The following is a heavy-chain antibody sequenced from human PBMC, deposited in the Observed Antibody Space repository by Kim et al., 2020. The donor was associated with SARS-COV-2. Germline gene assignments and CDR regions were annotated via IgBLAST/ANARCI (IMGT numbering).Heavy chain of an antibody. V-gene: IGHV3-43*02. CDR1: GFTFDDYA. J-gene: IGHJ4*02. CDR3: AKDMVDIVVVPAALDY. CDR2: ISGDGGST. D-gene: IGHD2-2*03. Sequence: GGSLRLYCAASGFTFDDYAMHWVRQAPGKGLEWVSLISGDGGSTYYADSVKGRFTISRDNSKNSLYLQMNSLRTEDTALYYCAKDMVDIVVVPAALDYWGQGTLVTVSS.